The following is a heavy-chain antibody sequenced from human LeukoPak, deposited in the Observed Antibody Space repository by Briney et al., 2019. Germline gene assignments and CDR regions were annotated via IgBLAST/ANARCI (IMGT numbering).Heavy chain of an antibody. D-gene: IGHD3-10*01. V-gene: IGHV4-34*01. CDR1: GGALSGYY. J-gene: IGHJ4*02. CDR3: ARDSYYYGSGIDY. Sequence: SETLSLTCAVYGGALSGYYWSWIRQPPGKGLEWIGEINHSGSTNYNPSLKSRVTISVDTSQNQFSLNLNSVTAADTAVYYCARDSYYYGSGIDYWGQGTLVTVSS. CDR2: INHSGST.